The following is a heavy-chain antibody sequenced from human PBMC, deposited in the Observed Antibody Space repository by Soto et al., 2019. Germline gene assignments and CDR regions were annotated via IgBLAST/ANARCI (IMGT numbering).Heavy chain of an antibody. J-gene: IGHJ2*01. CDR2: ISGSGETI. D-gene: IGHD3-10*01. CDR3: ARGGGYSGSGTYPPDSYFDL. Sequence: QVQLVESGGGLVKPGGSLRLSCAASRFTFSGCYMTWIRQAPGKGLEWVSYISGSGETIYYADSVKGRFTISRDNARSSLYLQLNSLRADDTAVYYCARGGGYSGSGTYPPDSYFDLWGRGTLVTVSS. CDR1: RFTFSGCY. V-gene: IGHV3-11*01.